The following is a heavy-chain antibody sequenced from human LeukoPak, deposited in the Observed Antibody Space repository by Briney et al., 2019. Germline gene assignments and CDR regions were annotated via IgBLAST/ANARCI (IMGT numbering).Heavy chain of an antibody. CDR1: GFTFSSYA. D-gene: IGHD3-10*01. CDR2: ISGSGDST. CDR3: ARGGAWFGELFYYFDY. J-gene: IGHJ4*02. V-gene: IGHV3-23*01. Sequence: PGGSLRLSCAASGFTFSSYAMSWVRQAPGKGLEWVSSISGSGDSTYYADSVKGRFTISRDNSKNTLYLQMNSLRAEDTAVYYCARGGAWFGELFYYFDYWGQGTLVTVSS.